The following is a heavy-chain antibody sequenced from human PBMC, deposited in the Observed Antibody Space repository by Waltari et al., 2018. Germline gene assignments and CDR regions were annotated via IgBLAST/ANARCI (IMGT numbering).Heavy chain of an antibody. CDR2: IIPIVGTA. Sequence: QVQLVQSGAEVKKPGSSVKVSCKASGGTFSSYAISWVRQAPGQGLEWMGRIIPIVGTANYAQKFQGRVTITADKSTSTAYMELSSLRSEDTAVYYCAREGIAVAGLDYWAREPWSPSPQ. CDR3: AREGIAVAGLDY. D-gene: IGHD6-19*01. CDR1: GGTFSSYA. V-gene: IGHV1-69*08. J-gene: IGHJ4*02.